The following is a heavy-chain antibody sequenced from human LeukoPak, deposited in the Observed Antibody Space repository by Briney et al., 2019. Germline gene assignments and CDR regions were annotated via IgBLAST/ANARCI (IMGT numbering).Heavy chain of an antibody. V-gene: IGHV3-21*01. CDR2: ISSSSSYI. CDR1: GFTFSSYS. D-gene: IGHD6-13*01. Sequence: TGGSLRLSCAASGFTFSSYSMNWVRQAPGKGLEWVSSISSSSSYIYYADSVKGPFTISRDNAKNSLYLQMNSLRAEDTAVYYCARAGRSSNWYYFDYWGQGTLVTVSS. CDR3: ARAGRSSNWYYFDY. J-gene: IGHJ4*02.